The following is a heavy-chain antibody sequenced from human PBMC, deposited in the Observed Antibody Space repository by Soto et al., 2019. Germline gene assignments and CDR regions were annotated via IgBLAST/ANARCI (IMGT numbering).Heavy chain of an antibody. D-gene: IGHD2-8*01. CDR3: ASGLIMGTNF. J-gene: IGHJ4*02. CDR1: GFTISNIW. V-gene: IGHV3-74*01. CDR2: IKRDGSTT. Sequence: EVQVLESGGDLVQPGGSLRLSCAVSGFTISNIWMHWVRQAPGKGLVSVSRIKRDGSTTDYADSVKGRFTVSRDNVKNQLYLQMSRLRAEDTAVYYCASGLIMGTNFWGPGTLVTVSS.